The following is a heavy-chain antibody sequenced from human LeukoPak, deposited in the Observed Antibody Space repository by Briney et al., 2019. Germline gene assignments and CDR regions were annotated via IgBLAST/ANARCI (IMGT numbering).Heavy chain of an antibody. V-gene: IGHV4-34*01. D-gene: IGHD6-19*01. CDR3: AREHPLTVAGSPLIDY. J-gene: IGHJ4*02. Sequence: SETLSLTCAVYGGSFSGYYWSWIRQPPGKGLEWIGEINHSGSTNYNPSLKSRVTISVDTSKNQFSLKLSSVTAADTAVYYCAREHPLTVAGSPLIDYWGQGTLVTVSS. CDR2: INHSGST. CDR1: GGSFSGYY.